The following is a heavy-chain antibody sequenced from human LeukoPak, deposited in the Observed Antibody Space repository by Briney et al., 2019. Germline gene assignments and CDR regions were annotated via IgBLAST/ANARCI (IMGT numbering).Heavy chain of an antibody. J-gene: IGHJ6*02. CDR1: GDTFTRYY. CDR2: VNPSNGDT. CDR3: ARRGAARRYDGMDV. Sequence: ASVKVSCKASGDTFTRYYFHWVRQAPGQGLKWMGLVNPSNGDTTYAQNFQGRVTMTRDTSTSTVYMELSSLESEDTAVYYCARRGAARRYDGMDVWGQGTTVTVSS. V-gene: IGHV1-46*01. D-gene: IGHD6-6*01.